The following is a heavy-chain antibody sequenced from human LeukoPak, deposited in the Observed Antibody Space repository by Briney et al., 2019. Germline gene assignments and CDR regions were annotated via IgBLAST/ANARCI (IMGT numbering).Heavy chain of an antibody. CDR1: GYSFTSYG. J-gene: IGHJ4*02. CDR3: ARDTYSDYVYDY. Sequence: ASVKVSCKASGYSFTSYGIGWVRQAPGQGLEWMGWISGFNDDTNYVQKFQGRVTMTTDTSTSTAYMGLRSLRSDDTAVYYCARDTYSDYVYDYWGQGTLVTVSS. D-gene: IGHD4-11*01. CDR2: ISGFNDDT. V-gene: IGHV1-18*04.